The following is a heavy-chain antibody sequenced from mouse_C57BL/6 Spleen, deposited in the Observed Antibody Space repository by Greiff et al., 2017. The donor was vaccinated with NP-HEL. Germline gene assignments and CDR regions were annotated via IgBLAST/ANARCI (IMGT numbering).Heavy chain of an antibody. J-gene: IGHJ2*01. CDR2: IYPRSGNT. D-gene: IGHD2-4*01. Sequence: QVQLQQSGAELARPGASVKLSCKASGYTFTSYGISWVKQRTGQGLEWIGEIYPRSGNTYYNEKFKGKATLTADKSSSTAYMELRSLTSEDSAVYFCARDDYDEGYYFDYWGQGTTLTVSS. V-gene: IGHV1-81*01. CDR3: ARDDYDEGYYFDY. CDR1: GYTFTSYG.